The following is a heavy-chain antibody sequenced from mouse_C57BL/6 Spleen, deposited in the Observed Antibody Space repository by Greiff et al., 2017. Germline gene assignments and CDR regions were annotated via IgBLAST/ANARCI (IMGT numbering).Heavy chain of an antibody. CDR1: GYSFTDYN. V-gene: IGHV1-39*01. Sequence: EVKLQESGPELVKPGASVKISCKASGYSFTDYNMNWVKQSNGKSLEWIGVINPNYGTTSYNQKFKGKATLTVDQSSSTAYMQLNSLTSEDSAVYYCARAYGSDAWDGWYFDVWGTGTTVTVSS. D-gene: IGHD1-1*01. CDR2: INPNYGTT. CDR3: ARAYGSDAWDGWYFDV. J-gene: IGHJ1*03.